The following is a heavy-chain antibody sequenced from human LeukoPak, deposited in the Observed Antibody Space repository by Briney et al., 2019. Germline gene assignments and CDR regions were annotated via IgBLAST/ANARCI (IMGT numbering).Heavy chain of an antibody. J-gene: IGHJ3*02. CDR2: IYPGDSDT. CDR1: GYNFTIYW. V-gene: IGHV5-51*01. D-gene: IGHD3-10*01. CDR3: ARRGSVDAFDI. Sequence: AGESLEISCKGSGYNFTIYWIAWVRQMPGKGLEWMGIIYPGDSDTTYSPSFQGQVTISADKSINTAYVHWSSLKASDTAMYYCARRGSVDAFDIWGQGTMVTVSS.